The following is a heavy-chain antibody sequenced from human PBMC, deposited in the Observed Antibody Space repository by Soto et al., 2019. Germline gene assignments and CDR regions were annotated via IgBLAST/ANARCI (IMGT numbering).Heavy chain of an antibody. J-gene: IGHJ5*02. CDR2: IIPIFGTA. Sequence: SVKVSCKASGGTFSSYAISWVRQAPGQGLEWMGGIIPIFGTANYAQKFQGRVTITADESTSTAYMELSSLRSEDTAVYYCAKAPEPTTCFAPGGKGPLVTVS. V-gene: IGHV1-69*13. D-gene: IGHD1-1*01. CDR1: GGTFSSYA. CDR3: AKAPEPTTCFAP.